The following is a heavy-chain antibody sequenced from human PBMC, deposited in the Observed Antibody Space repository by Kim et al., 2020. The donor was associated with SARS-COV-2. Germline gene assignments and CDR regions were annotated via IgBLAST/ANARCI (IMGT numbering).Heavy chain of an antibody. D-gene: IGHD4-17*01. CDR3: ARDGLTVTTGGFDY. Sequence: AQKFQGRVTITADKSTSTAYMELSSLRSEDTAVYYCARDGLTVTTGGFDYWGQGTLVTVSS. V-gene: IGHV1-69*04. J-gene: IGHJ4*02.